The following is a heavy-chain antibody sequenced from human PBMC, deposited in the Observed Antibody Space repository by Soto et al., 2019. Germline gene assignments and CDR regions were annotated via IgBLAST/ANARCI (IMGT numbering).Heavy chain of an antibody. J-gene: IGHJ4*02. CDR3: TTDLTRVGAFVVDY. CDR1: GFTFSNAW. V-gene: IGHV3-15*07. D-gene: IGHD1-26*01. CDR2: IKSKTDGGTT. Sequence: GGSLRLSCAASGFTFSNAWMNWVRQAPGKGLEWVGRIKSKTDGGTTDYAAPVKGRFTISRDDSKNTLYLQMNSLKTEDTAVYYCTTDLTRVGAFVVDYWGQGTLVTVSS.